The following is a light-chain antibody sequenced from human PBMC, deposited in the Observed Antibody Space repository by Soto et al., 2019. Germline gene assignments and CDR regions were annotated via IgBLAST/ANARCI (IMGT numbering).Light chain of an antibody. CDR1: QSVNSN. J-gene: IGKJ1*01. Sequence: EVVMTQPPATLSVSPGERATLSCRASQSVNSNLAWYQQKPGQAPRVLIYGASARVTGIPARFRGSGSGTEFTLTISSLQSEDFAVYYCQQYDNWPPWTFGQGTKVDIK. CDR3: QQYDNWPPWT. CDR2: GAS. V-gene: IGKV3-15*01.